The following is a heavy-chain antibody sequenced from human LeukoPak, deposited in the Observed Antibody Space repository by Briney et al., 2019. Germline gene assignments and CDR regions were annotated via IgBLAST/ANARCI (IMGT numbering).Heavy chain of an antibody. J-gene: IGHJ4*02. CDR2: IKTKTDGATT. D-gene: IGHD5-12*01. CDR3: TTATELIVATIPDN. CDR1: GFTFSDVW. V-gene: IGHV3-15*01. Sequence: GGSLTLSCAASGFTFSDVWMTWVRQAPGRGLEWVGRIKTKTDGATTDYAAPVKGRFTILRDDSANMLYLQMTSLRTEDTALYYCTTATELIVATIPDNWGQGTLVTVS.